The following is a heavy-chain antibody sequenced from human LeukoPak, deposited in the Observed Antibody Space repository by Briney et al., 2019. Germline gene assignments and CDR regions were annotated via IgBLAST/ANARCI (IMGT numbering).Heavy chain of an antibody. Sequence: PGGSLRLSCAASGFTFSSYWMSWVRQAPGKGLEWVANIKQDGSEKYYVDSVKGRFTISRDNAKNSLYLQMNSLRAEDTAVYYRARAALRGYSGYDAYWGQGTLVTVSS. V-gene: IGHV3-7*01. J-gene: IGHJ4*02. CDR1: GFTFSSYW. CDR2: IKQDGSEK. CDR3: ARAALRGYSGYDAY. D-gene: IGHD5-12*01.